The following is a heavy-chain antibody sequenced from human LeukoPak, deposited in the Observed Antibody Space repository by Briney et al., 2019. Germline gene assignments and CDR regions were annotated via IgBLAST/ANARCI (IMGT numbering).Heavy chain of an antibody. V-gene: IGHV1-46*01. Sequence: ASVKVSCKASGYTFTSYYMHWVRQAPGQGLEWMGIINPSGGSTSYAQKFQGRVTITRDTSTSTVYMELSSLRSEDTAVYYCARERVAGRGYYYGMDVWGQGTTVTVSS. J-gene: IGHJ6*02. CDR1: GYTFTSYY. D-gene: IGHD6-19*01. CDR2: INPSGGST. CDR3: ARERVAGRGYYYGMDV.